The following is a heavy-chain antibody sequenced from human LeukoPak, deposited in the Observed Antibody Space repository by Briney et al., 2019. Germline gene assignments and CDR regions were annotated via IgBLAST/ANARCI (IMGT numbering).Heavy chain of an antibody. J-gene: IGHJ6*02. CDR3: ARGGNASDLYYGMDV. D-gene: IGHD3-16*01. V-gene: IGHV1-69*13. CDR2: IIPIFGTA. CDR1: GGTFSSYA. Sequence: ASVKVSCKASGGTFSSYALSWVRQAPGQGLEWMGRIIPIFGTANYAQKFQGRVTITADESTSTAYMELSSLRSEDTAIYYCARGGNASDLYYGMDVWGQGTTVTVSS.